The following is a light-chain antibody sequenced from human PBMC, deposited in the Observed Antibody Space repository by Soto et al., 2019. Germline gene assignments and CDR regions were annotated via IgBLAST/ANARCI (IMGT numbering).Light chain of an antibody. Sequence: DIQMTQSPSSLSASVGDRVTITCRASQGIRNDLSWYQQKPGKAPKRLIFATSSLQSGVPSSFSGSGSGTEFTLTISSLQPEDFVTYYCLQHNSYPRTFGQGTKVEIK. V-gene: IGKV1-17*01. CDR2: ATS. CDR1: QGIRND. J-gene: IGKJ1*01. CDR3: LQHNSYPRT.